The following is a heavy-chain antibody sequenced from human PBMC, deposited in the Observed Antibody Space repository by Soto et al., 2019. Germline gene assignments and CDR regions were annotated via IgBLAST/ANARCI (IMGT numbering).Heavy chain of an antibody. CDR3: AKEGYSSGWFLSAFDI. D-gene: IGHD6-19*01. J-gene: IGHJ3*02. V-gene: IGHV3-30*18. CDR1: GFTFSSYG. CDR2: ISYDGSNK. Sequence: QVQLVESGGGVVQPGRSLRLSCAASGFTFSSYGMHWVRQAPGKGLEWVAVISYDGSNKYYADSVKGRFTISRDNSKNTLYLQMNSLRAEDTAVYYCAKEGYSSGWFLSAFDIWGQGTMVTVSS.